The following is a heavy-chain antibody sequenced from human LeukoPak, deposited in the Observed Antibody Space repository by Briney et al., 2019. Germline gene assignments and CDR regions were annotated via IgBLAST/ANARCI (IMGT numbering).Heavy chain of an antibody. CDR1: GGSFSGYY. CDR3: ARGPRITMIVVVIDDDAFDI. CDR2: INHSGST. Sequence: PSETLSLTCAVYGGSFSGYYWSWIRQPPGKGLEWIGEINHSGSTNYNPPLKSRVTISVDTSKNQFSLKLSSVTAADTAVYYCARGPRITMIVVVIDDDAFDIWGQGTMVTVSS. V-gene: IGHV4-34*01. D-gene: IGHD3-22*01. J-gene: IGHJ3*02.